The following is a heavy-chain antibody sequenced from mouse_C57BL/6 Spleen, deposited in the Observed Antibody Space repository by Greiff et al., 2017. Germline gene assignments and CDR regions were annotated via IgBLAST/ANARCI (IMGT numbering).Heavy chain of an antibody. Sequence: VQLQESGAELARPGASVKMSCKASGYTFTSYTMHWVKQRPGQGLEWIGYINPSSGYTKYNQKFKDKATLTADKSSSTAYMQLSSLTSEDSAVYYCAREGEIYFDYWGQGTTLTVSS. CDR2: INPSSGYT. J-gene: IGHJ2*01. V-gene: IGHV1-4*01. CDR3: AREGEIYFDY. CDR1: GYTFTSYT.